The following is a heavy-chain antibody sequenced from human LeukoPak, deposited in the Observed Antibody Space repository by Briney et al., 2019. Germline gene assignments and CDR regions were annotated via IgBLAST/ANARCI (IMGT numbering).Heavy chain of an antibody. J-gene: IGHJ4*02. CDR3: ARSRRRQLYGDFDY. CDR2: IYYSGST. CDR1: GGSISNNY. V-gene: IGHV4-59*01. Sequence: PSETLSLTCSVSGGSISNNYWSWIRQPPGKGLEWIGYIYYSGSTKYNPSLKSRVTISVDTSKNQFSLKLSSATAPQTAVYYCARSRRRQLYGDFDYWGQGTLVTVSS. D-gene: IGHD5-18*01.